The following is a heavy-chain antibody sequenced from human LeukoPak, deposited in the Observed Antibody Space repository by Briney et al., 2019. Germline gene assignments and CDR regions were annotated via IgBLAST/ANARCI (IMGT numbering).Heavy chain of an antibody. CDR2: IIPIFGTA. V-gene: IGHV1-69*01. J-gene: IGHJ5*02. CDR3: ARAVPAAIRGNWFDH. D-gene: IGHD2-2*02. Sequence: SVKVSCKASGGTFTSYAISWMRQAPGQGGEWKGGIIPIFGTANYAQKFQGRVTITADESTSTAYMELSSLRSEDTAVYYCARAVPAAIRGNWFDHWGRGTLVTVSS. CDR1: GGTFTSYA.